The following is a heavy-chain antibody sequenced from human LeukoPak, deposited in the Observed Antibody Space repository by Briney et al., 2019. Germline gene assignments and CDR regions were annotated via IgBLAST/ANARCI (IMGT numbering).Heavy chain of an antibody. CDR1: GGSFSGYY. V-gene: IGHV4-34*01. CDR2: INHSGST. D-gene: IGHD6-6*01. Sequence: SETLSLTCAVYGGSFSGYYWSWIRQPPGKGLEWIGEINHSGSTNYNPSLKSRVTISVDTSKNQLSLKLSSVPAADTAVYYCAGPPPWLVRSYYYYYMDVWGKGTTVTVSS. CDR3: AGPPPWLVRSYYYYYMDV. J-gene: IGHJ6*03.